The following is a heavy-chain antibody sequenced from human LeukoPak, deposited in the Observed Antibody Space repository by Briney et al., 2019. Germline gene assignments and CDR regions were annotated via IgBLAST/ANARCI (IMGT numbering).Heavy chain of an antibody. D-gene: IGHD2-2*01. V-gene: IGHV4-61*02. Sequence: SETLSLTCTVSGGSISSGSYYWSWIRQPAGKGLEWIGRIYTSGSTNYNPSLKSRVTMSVDTSKNQFSLKLSSVTAADTAVYYCAREWRVVVVPAAISYYYYYYMDVWGKGTTVTVSS. CDR1: GGSISSGSYY. CDR3: AREWRVVVVPAAISYYYYYYMDV. J-gene: IGHJ6*03. CDR2: IYTSGST.